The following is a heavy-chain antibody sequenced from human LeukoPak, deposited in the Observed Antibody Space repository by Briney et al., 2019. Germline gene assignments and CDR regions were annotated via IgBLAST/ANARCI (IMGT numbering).Heavy chain of an antibody. CDR2: IYTSGST. CDR1: GGSISSYY. Sequence: SETLSLTCTVSGGSISSYYWTWIRQPAGKGLEWIGRIYTSGSTNYNPSLKSRVTMSVDTSKNQFSLKLSSVTAADTAVYYCARDPVYSSGWYSDDYWGQGTLVTVSS. J-gene: IGHJ4*02. CDR3: ARDPVYSSGWYSDDY. D-gene: IGHD6-19*01. V-gene: IGHV4-4*07.